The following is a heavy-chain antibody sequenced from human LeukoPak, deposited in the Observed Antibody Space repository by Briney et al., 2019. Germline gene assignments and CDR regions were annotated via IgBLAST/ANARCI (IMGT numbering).Heavy chain of an antibody. Sequence: SGHTLVNPTQTLALHCTFSGFPLSTSGMSVSWLRQPPGKPLEWLARIDWSGDRYYRASLKTRLTISKDTSKHQVVLIMTNLDPVDTATYYCARTPPTGSTLSHYFDSWGQGTLVTVSS. J-gene: IGHJ4*02. V-gene: IGHV2-70*11. CDR2: IDWSGDR. D-gene: IGHD3-9*01. CDR3: ARTPPTGSTLSHYFDS. CDR1: GFPLSTSGMS.